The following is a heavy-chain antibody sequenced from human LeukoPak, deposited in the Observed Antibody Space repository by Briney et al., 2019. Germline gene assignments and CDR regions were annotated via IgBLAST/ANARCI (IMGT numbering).Heavy chain of an antibody. J-gene: IGHJ3*02. CDR3: ARDHTVATTTRADAFDI. CDR2: ISSSGSTI. CDR1: GFTFSDYY. D-gene: IGHD5-24*01. V-gene: IGHV3-11*01. Sequence: PGGSLRLSCAASGFTFSDYYMSWIRQAPGKGLEWVSYISSSGSTIYYADSVKGRFTISRDNAKNSLYLQMNSLRAEDTAVYYCARDHTVATTTRADAFDIWGQGTMVTVSS.